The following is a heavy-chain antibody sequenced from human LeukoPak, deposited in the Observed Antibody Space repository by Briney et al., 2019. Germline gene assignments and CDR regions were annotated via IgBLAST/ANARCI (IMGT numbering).Heavy chain of an antibody. CDR2: IHYSGST. Sequence: SETLSLTCTVSGGSISRYLWSWIRQPPGKGLEWIGNIHYSGSTNYHPSLKSRVTISVDTSKNQFSLKLSSVTAADTAVYYRARVDPYYFDYWGQGTLVTVSS. CDR3: ARVDPYYFDY. CDR1: GGSISRYL. J-gene: IGHJ4*02. V-gene: IGHV4-59*01.